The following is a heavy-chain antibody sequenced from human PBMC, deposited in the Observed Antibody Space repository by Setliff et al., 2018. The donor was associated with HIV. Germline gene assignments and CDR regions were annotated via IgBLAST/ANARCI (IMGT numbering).Heavy chain of an antibody. CDR2: IYPIGSPDYPSGNT. CDR3: TGDYNSGSHRFDY. CDR1: GGSISSYY. D-gene: IGHD3-10*01. Sequence: PSETLSLTCTVSGGSISSYYWSWIRQSPGKGLEWIGYIYPIGSPDYPSGNTVYNPSFRSRVTLSLDTSKNQFSLKLTSVTAADAAVYYCTGDYNSGSHRFDYWGQGTPVTVFS. V-gene: IGHV4-4*08. J-gene: IGHJ4*02.